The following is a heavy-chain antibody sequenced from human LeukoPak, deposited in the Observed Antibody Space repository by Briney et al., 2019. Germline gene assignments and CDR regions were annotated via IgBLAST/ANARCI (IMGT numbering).Heavy chain of an antibody. V-gene: IGHV4-61*02. J-gene: IGHJ6*02. D-gene: IGHD3-3*01. CDR2: IYTSGST. CDR3: ARDAFEVRNYDFWSGYYYYYYGMYV. Sequence: TSQTLSLTCTVSGGSISSGSYYWSWIRQPAGKGLEWIGRIYTSGSTNYNPSLKSRVTISVDTSKNQFSLKLSSVTAADTAVYYCARDAFEVRNYDFWSGYYYYYYGMYVWGQGTTVTVSS. CDR1: GGSISSGSYY.